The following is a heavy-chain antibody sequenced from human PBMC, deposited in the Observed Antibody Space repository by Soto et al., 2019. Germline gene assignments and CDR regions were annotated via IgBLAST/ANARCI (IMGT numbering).Heavy chain of an antibody. CDR1: GGSISSYY. V-gene: IGHV4-59*01. CDR3: ARAHSPRRLRFGV. D-gene: IGHD5-12*01. CDR2: IYYSGST. J-gene: IGHJ6*02. Sequence: SETLSLTCTVSGGSISSYYWSWIRQPPGKGLEWIGYIYYSGSTNYNPSLKSRVTISVDTSKNQFSLKLSSVTAADTAVYYCARAHSPRRLRFGVWGQGTTVTVSS.